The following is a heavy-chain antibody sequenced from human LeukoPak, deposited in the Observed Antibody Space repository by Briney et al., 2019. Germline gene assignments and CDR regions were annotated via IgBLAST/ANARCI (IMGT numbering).Heavy chain of an antibody. D-gene: IGHD2-15*01. J-gene: IGHJ4*02. Sequence: GGSLRLSCAASGFTFSNYGMHWVRQAPGKGPEWVAHIWYDGNNKYYPDSVKGRFTISRDNSKNTLYLQMNSLRAEDTAVYFCARKAAWAIDCWGQGTLVTVSS. CDR3: ARKAAWAIDC. V-gene: IGHV3-33*01. CDR2: IWYDGNNK. CDR1: GFTFSNYG.